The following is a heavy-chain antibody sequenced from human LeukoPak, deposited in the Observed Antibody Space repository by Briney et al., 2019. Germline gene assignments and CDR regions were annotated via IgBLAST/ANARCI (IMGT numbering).Heavy chain of an antibody. D-gene: IGHD3-22*01. Sequence: GGSLRLSCAAAGVTVSSNYMSWVRQVPGRGLEWVSMVYSDGSTYYADSVKGRFTISRDNSKNTLYLQMNSLRAEDMAVYYCARGVITLDYWGQGTLVTVSS. CDR3: ARGVITLDY. J-gene: IGHJ4*02. V-gene: IGHV3-53*01. CDR1: GVTVSSNY. CDR2: VYSDGST.